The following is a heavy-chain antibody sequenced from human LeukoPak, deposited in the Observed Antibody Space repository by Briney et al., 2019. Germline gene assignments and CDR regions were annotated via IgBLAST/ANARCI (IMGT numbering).Heavy chain of an antibody. J-gene: IGHJ4*02. CDR3: AKDAGPQQLVFFDS. D-gene: IGHD6-6*01. CDR2: ISGSGGNM. Sequence: GGSLRLSCTATGFTFSNFGMAWVRQAPGQGLEWVSTISGSGGNMYQADSVKGRFTISRDNSRSTLYLQMNSLRAEDTAVYYCAKDAGPQQLVFFDSWGQGTLVTVSS. CDR1: GFTFSNFG. V-gene: IGHV3-23*01.